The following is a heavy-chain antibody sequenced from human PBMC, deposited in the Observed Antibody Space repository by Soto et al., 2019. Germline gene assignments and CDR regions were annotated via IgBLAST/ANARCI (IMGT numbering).Heavy chain of an antibody. CDR1: GFTFSSYD. V-gene: IGHV3-23*01. CDR2: ISASGNST. CDR3: AKEPTATVNCDY. J-gene: IGHJ4*02. D-gene: IGHD4-17*01. Sequence: EVQVLESGGGLVQPGGSLRLSCAASGFTFSSYDMNWVRQAPGKGLEWVSGISASGNSTHYGDSVKGRFTISRDNSKNALYLQMNSLRAEDTAVYYCAKEPTATVNCDYWGQGTLVTVSS.